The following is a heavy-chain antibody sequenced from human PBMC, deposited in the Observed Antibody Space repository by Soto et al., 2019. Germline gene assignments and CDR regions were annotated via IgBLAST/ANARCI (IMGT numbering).Heavy chain of an antibody. CDR3: ARDPQLPVWNYYGMDV. CDR1: GFTFSSYS. Sequence: GGSLRLSCAASGFTFSSYSMNWVRQAPGKGLEWVSSISSSSSYIYYADSVKGRFTISRDNAKNSLYLQMNSLRAEDTAVYYCARDPQLPVWNYYGMDVWGQGTTVTVSS. J-gene: IGHJ6*02. CDR2: ISSSSSYI. V-gene: IGHV3-21*01. D-gene: IGHD1-7*01.